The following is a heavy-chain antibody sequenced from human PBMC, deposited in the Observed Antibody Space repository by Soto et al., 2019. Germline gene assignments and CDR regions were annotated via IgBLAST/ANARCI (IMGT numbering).Heavy chain of an antibody. D-gene: IGHD4-4*01. V-gene: IGHV4-59*08. CDR2: IYYSGST. Sequence: QVLLQESGPGLVKPSETLSLTCTVSGGSISGYYWSWIRQPPGKGLEWIGYIYYSGSTNYNPSLKRRVTISVDTSKNQFSLKLSSVTAADTAGYYCARTYSNYAYYYYYMDFWGKGTTVTVSS. CDR3: ARTYSNYAYYYYYMDF. J-gene: IGHJ6*03. CDR1: GGSISGYY.